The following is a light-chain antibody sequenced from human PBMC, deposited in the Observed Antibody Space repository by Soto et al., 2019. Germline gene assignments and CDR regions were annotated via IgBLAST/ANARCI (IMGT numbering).Light chain of an antibody. CDR2: AAS. CDR3: QQSDSIPLT. Sequence: DIQMTQSPSSLSASVGDRVTITCRASQSISRYLHWYQQKPGKAPKLLIYAASSLQSGVPSRFSGSGSGTDITLTISRLQPEDFATYYCQQSDSIPLTFGGGTKVEIK. J-gene: IGKJ4*01. CDR1: QSISRY. V-gene: IGKV1-39*01.